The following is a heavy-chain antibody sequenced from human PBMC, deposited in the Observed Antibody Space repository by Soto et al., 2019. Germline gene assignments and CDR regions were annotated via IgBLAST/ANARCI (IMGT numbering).Heavy chain of an antibody. CDR3: AREPGTTTYYYGMDV. CDR2: ISYDGSNK. V-gene: IGHV3-30-3*01. J-gene: IGHJ6*02. CDR1: GFTFSSYA. D-gene: IGHD1-7*01. Sequence: QVQLVESGGGVVQPGRSLRLSCAASGFTFSSYAMHWVRQAPGKGLEWVAVISYDGSNKYYADSVKGRFTISRDNSKNTLYLQMNSLRAEDTAVYYCAREPGTTTYYYGMDVWGQGTTVTVSS.